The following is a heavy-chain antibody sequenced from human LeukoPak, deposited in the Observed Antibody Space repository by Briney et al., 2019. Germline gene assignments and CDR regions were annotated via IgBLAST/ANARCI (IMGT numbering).Heavy chain of an antibody. CDR3: AKDRDTAGQRWLHPLDY. D-gene: IGHD5-24*01. J-gene: IGHJ4*02. V-gene: IGHV3-30*02. CDR2: IRYDGSNK. Sequence: PGGSLRLSCAASGFTFSSYGMHWVRQAPGKGREGGAFIRYDGSNKYYADSVKGLFTISRDNSKNPLYLQMNSLRAEDTAVYYCAKDRDTAGQRWLHPLDYWGQGTLVTVSS. CDR1: GFTFSSYG.